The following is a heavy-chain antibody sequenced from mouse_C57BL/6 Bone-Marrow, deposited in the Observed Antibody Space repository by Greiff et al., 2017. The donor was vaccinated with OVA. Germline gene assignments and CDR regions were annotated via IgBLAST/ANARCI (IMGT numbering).Heavy chain of an antibody. D-gene: IGHD2-4*01. CDR2: IDPENGDT. J-gene: IGHJ2*01. CDR3: TTRDYDGYFDY. Sequence: EVQLQQSGAELVRPGASVKLSCTASGFNIKDDYMHWVKQRPEQGLEWIGWIDPENGDTEYASKFQGKATITADTSSNTAYLQLSSLTSEDTAVYYCTTRDYDGYFDYWGQGTTLTGSS. CDR1: GFNIKDDY. V-gene: IGHV14-4*01.